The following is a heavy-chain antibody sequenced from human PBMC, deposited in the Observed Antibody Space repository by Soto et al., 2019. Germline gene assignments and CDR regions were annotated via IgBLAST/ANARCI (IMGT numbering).Heavy chain of an antibody. CDR1: GASISTGGYS. V-gene: IGHV4-30-2*01. Sequence: SETLSLTCTVSGASISTGGYSWSWIRQPPGKGPEWIGYIYDSGRTYYKPSLKSRASISMDKSRNQFSVRLTSVTAADTAVYFCARGDRYSGSFSDYFDPWGQGTLVTVSS. J-gene: IGHJ5*02. CDR2: IYDSGRT. D-gene: IGHD1-26*01. CDR3: ARGDRYSGSFSDYFDP.